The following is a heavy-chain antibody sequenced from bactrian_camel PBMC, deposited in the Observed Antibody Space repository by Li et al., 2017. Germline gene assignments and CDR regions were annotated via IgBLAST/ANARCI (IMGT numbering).Heavy chain of an antibody. CDR2: INSGGGGQ. CDR1: GFTFSSYA. V-gene: IGHV3S40*01. CDR3: AAAAGWIPMPPRAVAFGY. D-gene: IGHD5*01. J-gene: IGHJ6*01. Sequence: QLVESGGGLVQPGGSLRLSCAASGFTFSSYAMSWVRQAPGKGLEWVSGINSGGGGQYYADSVKGRFTISRDNAENTANLQMTSLKPEDTATYYCAAAAGWIPMPPRAVAFGYWGQGTQVTVS.